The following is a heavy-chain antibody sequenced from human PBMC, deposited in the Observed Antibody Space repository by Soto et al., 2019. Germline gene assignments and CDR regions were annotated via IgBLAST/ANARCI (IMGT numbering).Heavy chain of an antibody. D-gene: IGHD6-13*01. Sequence: PGGSLRLSCAASGFIFSNYGMHWVRQAPGKGLEWVAVISYDGNTKHYGESVKGRFTISRDNSKNMLYLQMNSLRNEDTAVYFCAKARTEYTSGWYYRPWGQGTQVTV. CDR2: ISYDGNTK. J-gene: IGHJ1*01. CDR3: AKARTEYTSGWYYRP. CDR1: GFIFSNYG. V-gene: IGHV3-30*18.